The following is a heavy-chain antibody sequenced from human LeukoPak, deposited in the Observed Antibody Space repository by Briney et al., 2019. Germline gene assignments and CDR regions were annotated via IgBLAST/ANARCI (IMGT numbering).Heavy chain of an antibody. CDR2: INPNSGGT. D-gene: IGHD3-22*01. J-gene: IGHJ4*02. V-gene: IGHV1-2*02. CDR3: ASNYDSSGYYQNYFDY. CDR1: GYTFTGYY. Sequence: ASVKVSCKASGYTFTGYYMHWVRQAPGQGLEWMGWINPNSGGTNYAQKFQGRVTMTRDTSISTAYMELSRLRSNDTAVYYCASNYDSSGYYQNYFDYRGQGTLVTVSS.